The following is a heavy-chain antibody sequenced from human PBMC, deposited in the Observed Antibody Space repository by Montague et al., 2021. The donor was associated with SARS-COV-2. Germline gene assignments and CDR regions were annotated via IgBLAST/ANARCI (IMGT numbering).Heavy chain of an antibody. CDR3: ARVQGYSGYDGAFDT. CDR2: IYSGDST. D-gene: IGHD5-12*01. Sequence: SLRLSCAASGFTVSSNYMSWVRQAPGKGLEWVSVIYSGDSTYYADSVXGRFTISRHNSKNTLYLQMNSLRAEDTAVYYCARVQGYSGYDGAFDTWGQGTMATVSS. CDR1: GFTVSSNY. J-gene: IGHJ3*02. V-gene: IGHV3-53*04.